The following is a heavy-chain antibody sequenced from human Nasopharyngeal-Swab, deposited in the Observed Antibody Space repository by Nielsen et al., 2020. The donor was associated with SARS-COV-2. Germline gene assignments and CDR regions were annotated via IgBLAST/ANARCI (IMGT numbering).Heavy chain of an antibody. CDR1: GGSMSSYY. D-gene: IGHD3-10*01. CDR2: SYYSGST. J-gene: IGHJ5*02. Sequence: SETLSLTCTVSGGSMSSYYWSWIRQPPGKGLEWIGYSYYSGSTNYNPSLKRRVTISVDTSNKQFSLKLISVTAADTAVYYCSSSESLNWFDPWDQVTLFTVSS. V-gene: IGHV4-59*01. CDR3: SSSESLNWFDP.